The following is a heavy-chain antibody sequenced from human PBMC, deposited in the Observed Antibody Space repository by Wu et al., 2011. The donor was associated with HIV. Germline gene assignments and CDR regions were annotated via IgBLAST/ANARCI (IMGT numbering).Heavy chain of an antibody. CDR1: GDTFNSYA. CDR3: AREQGDNDYADY. J-gene: IGHJ4*02. D-gene: IGHD3-16*01. V-gene: IGHV1-69*05. Sequence: QVQLAQSGAEVKKPGSSVKVSCKASGDTFNSYAISWVRQAPGQGLEWMGRIIPIFGTANYAQNLQGRVTMATDTSTSTAYMELRSLRSDDTAMYYCAREQGDNDYADYWGQGTLVTVSS. CDR2: IIPIFGTA.